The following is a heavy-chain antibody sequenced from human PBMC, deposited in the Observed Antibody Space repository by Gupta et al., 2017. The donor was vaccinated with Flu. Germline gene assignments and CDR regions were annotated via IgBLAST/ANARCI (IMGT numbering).Heavy chain of an antibody. V-gene: IGHV1-2*02. CDR2: NNPNSGGT. CDR3: ARGGRGTPRAAFDI. D-gene: IGHD3-16*01. CDR1: TGYY. J-gene: IGHJ3*02. Sequence: TGYYMHWVRRAPGQGLEWMGWNNPNSGGTNYEQKFKGRVTMTRDTSISTAYMELSRLRSDDTAVYDGARGGRGTPRAAFDIWGQGTMVTVSS.